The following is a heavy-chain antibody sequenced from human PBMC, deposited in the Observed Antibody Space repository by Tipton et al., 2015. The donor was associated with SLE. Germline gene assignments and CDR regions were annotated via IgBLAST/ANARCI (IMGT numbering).Heavy chain of an antibody. Sequence: LRLSCAVYGGSFSGYYWSWIRQPPGKGLEWIGEINHSGSTNYNPSPKSRVTISVDTSKNQFSLKLSSVTAADTAVYYCARWGYYGMDVWGQGTTVTVSS. V-gene: IGHV4-34*01. CDR2: INHSGST. D-gene: IGHD3-16*01. J-gene: IGHJ6*02. CDR1: GGSFSGYY. CDR3: ARWGYYGMDV.